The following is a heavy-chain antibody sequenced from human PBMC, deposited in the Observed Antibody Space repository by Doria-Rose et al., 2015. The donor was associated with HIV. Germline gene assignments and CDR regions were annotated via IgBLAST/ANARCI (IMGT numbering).Heavy chain of an antibody. V-gene: IGHV4-34*01. D-gene: IGHD5-18*01. Sequence: QVQLQQWGAGLLKPSETLSLTCAVYGGSFSGYYWSWIRQPPGKGLEWIGDIDHSGSTRDNPSLKSRVTISVDTSKNQFSLNLTSVTAADTAIYYCARGRGYNYAYSPWGQGTLVTVPS. CDR1: GGSFSGYY. CDR2: IDHSGST. J-gene: IGHJ5*02. CDR3: ARGRGYNYAYSP.